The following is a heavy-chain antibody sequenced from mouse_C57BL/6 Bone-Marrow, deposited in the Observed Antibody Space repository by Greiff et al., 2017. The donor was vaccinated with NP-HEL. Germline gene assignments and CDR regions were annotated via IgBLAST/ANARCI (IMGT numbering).Heavy chain of an antibody. J-gene: IGHJ4*01. CDR1: GYTFTSYG. CDR3: CLSSYYAMDY. CDR2: IYPRSGNT. Sequence: VQLQQSGDELARPGASVKLSCKASGYTFTSYGISWVKQRTGQGLEWIGEIYPRSGNTYYNEKFKGKATLTADKSSSTAYMELRSLTSEDSAVYFCCLSSYYAMDYWGQGTSVTVSS. D-gene: IGHD1-1*01. V-gene: IGHV1-81*01.